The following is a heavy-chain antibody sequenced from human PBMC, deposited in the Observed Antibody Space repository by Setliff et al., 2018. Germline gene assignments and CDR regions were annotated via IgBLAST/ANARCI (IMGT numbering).Heavy chain of an antibody. CDR2: INPNAGNI. Sequence: VASVKVSCKASGYTLTTYFMNWVRQAPGQGLEWMGWINPNAGNINYIQKFQGRVTMTRDTSISTAYMELRSLRSDDTAVYYCARGPPDFVVVPAAAKFDFWGQGTLVTVSS. V-gene: IGHV1-2*02. J-gene: IGHJ4*02. D-gene: IGHD2-2*01. CDR1: GYTLTTYF. CDR3: ARGPPDFVVVPAAAKFDF.